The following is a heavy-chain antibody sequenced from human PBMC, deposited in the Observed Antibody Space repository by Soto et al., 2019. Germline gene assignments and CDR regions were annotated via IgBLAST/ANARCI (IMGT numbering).Heavy chain of an antibody. D-gene: IGHD3-16*01. CDR1: GGSVVSVSYD. J-gene: IGHJ4*02. Sequence: XXIISLPFTVAGGSVVSVSYDWIFNRQPPGKGLEWIGYIYYSGSTNYNPSLKSRVTISVDTSKNQFSLKLRSVTAADSAVYYCARPAIMISFEYRGQGTLVTVSS. CDR2: IYYSGST. V-gene: IGHV4-61*01. CDR3: ARPAIMISFEY.